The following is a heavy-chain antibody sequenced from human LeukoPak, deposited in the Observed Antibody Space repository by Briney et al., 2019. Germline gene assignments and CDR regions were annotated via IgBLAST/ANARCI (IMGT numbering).Heavy chain of an antibody. V-gene: IGHV3-30*02. J-gene: IGHJ4*02. CDR3: AKDAGLHSYGSWLDY. D-gene: IGHD5-18*01. CDR2: RRYDGNNK. Sequence: GGSLRLSCATSGFTFSSYGVHWVRQAPGKGLEWVAFRRYDGNNKYYAESVEGRFTISRDNSNNTVYLQMNSLRTEDTAMYYCAKDAGLHSYGSWLDYWGQGTLVTVSS. CDR1: GFTFSSYG.